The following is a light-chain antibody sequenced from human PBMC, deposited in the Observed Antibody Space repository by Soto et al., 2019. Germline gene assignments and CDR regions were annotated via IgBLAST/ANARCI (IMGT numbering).Light chain of an antibody. J-gene: IGLJ1*01. Sequence: QSALAQPASVSGSPGQSITISCTGTSSDVGGYNYVSWYQQHPGKAPKLMIYEVRNRPSGVSNRFSGAKSGNTASLTISGLQAEDERDYFCSSFGSTSTRYVFGTGTKLTVL. CDR2: EVR. V-gene: IGLV2-14*01. CDR1: SSDVGGYNY. CDR3: SSFGSTSTRYV.